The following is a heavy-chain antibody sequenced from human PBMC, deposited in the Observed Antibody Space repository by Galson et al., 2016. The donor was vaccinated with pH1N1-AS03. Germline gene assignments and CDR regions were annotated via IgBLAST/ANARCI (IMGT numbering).Heavy chain of an antibody. Sequence: SLRLSCAASGFTFTTYWMHWVRQAPGRGLVWVSSIKAEGSSTRGTDSVKGRFFITRDNVKNTVYLQMNSLRVEDTAVYYCARQDSSGYFHALDMWGQGTMVTVSS. D-gene: IGHD3-22*01. J-gene: IGHJ3*02. CDR1: GFTFTTYW. CDR2: IKAEGSST. CDR3: ARQDSSGYFHALDM. V-gene: IGHV3-74*01.